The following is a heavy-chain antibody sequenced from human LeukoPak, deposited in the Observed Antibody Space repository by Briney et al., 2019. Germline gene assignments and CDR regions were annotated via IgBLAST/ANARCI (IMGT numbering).Heavy chain of an antibody. D-gene: IGHD5-24*01. Sequence: PGGSLRLSCAASGFTFRIYEMNWVRQAPGKGLEWVSYIGHRSVDIHYADSVKGRFTVSRDNARKFLYLQMNSLSADDTGVYFCARVTRNGNDYWGRRTLVIVSS. V-gene: IGHV3-48*03. J-gene: IGHJ4*02. CDR2: IGHRSVDI. CDR1: GFTFRIYE. CDR3: ARVTRNGNDY.